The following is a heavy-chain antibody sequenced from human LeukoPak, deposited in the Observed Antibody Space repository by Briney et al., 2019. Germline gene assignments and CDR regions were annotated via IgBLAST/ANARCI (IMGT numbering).Heavy chain of an antibody. CDR1: GFTFSNAW. CDR3: TTWVGYCSGGSCYNWFDP. D-gene: IGHD2-15*01. CDR2: IKSKTDGGTT. V-gene: IGHV3-15*01. Sequence: GGSLRLSCAASGFTFSNAWMSWVRQAPGKGLEWVGRIKSKTDGGTTDYAAPVKGRFTISRDDSKNTLYLQMNSLKTEDTAVYYCTTWVGYCSGGSCYNWFDPWGQGTLVTVSS. J-gene: IGHJ5*02.